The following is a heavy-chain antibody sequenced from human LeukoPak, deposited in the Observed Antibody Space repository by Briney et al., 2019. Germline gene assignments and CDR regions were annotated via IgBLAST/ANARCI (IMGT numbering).Heavy chain of an antibody. J-gene: IGHJ4*02. CDR2: ININNGET. CDR1: AYSFTVYY. CDR3: AREMGVGSTFPPLIY. V-gene: IGHV1-2*02. Sequence: AAVKVSFTASAYSFTVYYIHWVRQAQAQGKERMGWININNGETNNTQKFQGRVPLTRDTSIGTASIELSSLRSDDTAVYFCAREMGVGSTFPPLIYWGQGTMVTVSS. D-gene: IGHD1-26*01.